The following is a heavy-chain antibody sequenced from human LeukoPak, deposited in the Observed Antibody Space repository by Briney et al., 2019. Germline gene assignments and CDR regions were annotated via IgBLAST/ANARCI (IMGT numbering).Heavy chain of an antibody. V-gene: IGHV3-23*01. Sequence: GGSLRLSCAASGFTFSSYAMNWVRQAPGKGLEWVSIISGSGSSIYYADSVKGRFTISRDNSKNTLYLQMNSLRAEDTAVYYCARAGSGSSRPYYFDYWGQGTLVTVSS. J-gene: IGHJ4*02. D-gene: IGHD1-26*01. CDR3: ARAGSGSSRPYYFDY. CDR1: GFTFSSYA. CDR2: ISGSGSSI.